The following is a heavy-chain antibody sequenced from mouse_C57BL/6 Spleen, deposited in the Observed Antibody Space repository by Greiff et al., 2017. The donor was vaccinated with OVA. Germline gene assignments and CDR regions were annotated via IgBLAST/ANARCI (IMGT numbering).Heavy chain of an antibody. CDR3: ARGITTVDYAMDY. Sequence: EVTLVESGGGLVKPGGSLKLSCAASGFTFSDYGMHWVRQAPEKGLEWVAYISSGSSTIYYADTVKGRFTISRDNAKNTLFLQMTSLRSEDTAMYYCARGITTVDYAMDYWGQGTSVTVSS. CDR2: ISSGSSTI. V-gene: IGHV5-17*01. J-gene: IGHJ4*01. D-gene: IGHD1-1*01. CDR1: GFTFSDYG.